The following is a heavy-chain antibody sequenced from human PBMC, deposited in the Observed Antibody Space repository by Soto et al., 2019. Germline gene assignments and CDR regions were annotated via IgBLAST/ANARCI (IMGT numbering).Heavy chain of an antibody. CDR2: IIPIFGTA. J-gene: IGHJ6*02. V-gene: IGHV1-69*13. D-gene: IGHD3-10*01. Sequence: SVNVSCTASGGTFSSYAISWVRQAPGQGLEWMGGIIPIFGTANYAQKFQGRVTITADESTSTAYMELSSLRSEDTAVYYCASASDSYGSGNSPTLNSYYVLDGSGQGSKV. CDR3: ASASDSYGSGNSPTLNSYYVLDG. CDR1: GGTFSSYA.